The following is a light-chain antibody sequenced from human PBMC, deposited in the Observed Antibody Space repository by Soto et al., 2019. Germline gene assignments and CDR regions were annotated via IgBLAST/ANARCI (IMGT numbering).Light chain of an antibody. V-gene: IGKV3-20*01. CDR3: QQYGSSPTT. J-gene: IGKJ1*01. Sequence: DIVLTQSPATLSLSPGERATLSCRASQSGSSNYLAWYQQKPGQAPRLLIFGASIRDTGIPGRFSGSGSGTDFTLTISRLEPEDSAVYHCQQYGSSPTTFGQGTKVDIK. CDR2: GAS. CDR1: QSGSSNY.